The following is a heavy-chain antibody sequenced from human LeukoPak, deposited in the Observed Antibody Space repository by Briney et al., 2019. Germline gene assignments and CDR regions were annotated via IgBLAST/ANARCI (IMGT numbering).Heavy chain of an antibody. V-gene: IGHV3-9*01. J-gene: IGHJ3*02. CDR2: ISWNSGSI. D-gene: IGHD1-26*01. CDR3: AKDMGWDTTRGGAFDI. CDR1: GFTFDDYA. Sequence: GRSLRLSCAASGFTFDDYAMHWVRQAPGKGLEWVSGISWNSGSIGYADSVEGRFTISRDNAKNSLYLQMNSLRAEDTALYYCAKDMGWDTTRGGAFDIWGQGTMVTVSS.